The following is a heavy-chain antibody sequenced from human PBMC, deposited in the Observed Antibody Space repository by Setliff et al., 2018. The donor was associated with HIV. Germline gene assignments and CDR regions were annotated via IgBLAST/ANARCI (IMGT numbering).Heavy chain of an antibody. D-gene: IGHD1-26*01. CDR3: ARDGSYYGRDLHYYYYGMDV. J-gene: IGHJ6*02. V-gene: IGHV1-8*01. CDR1: GYTFTSYD. CDR2: MNPNSGNT. Sequence: ALVKVSCKASGYTFTSYDINWVRQATGQGLEWMGWMNPNSGNTGYAQKFQGRVTMTRNTSISTAYMELSSLRSEDTAVYYCARDGSYYGRDLHYYYYGMDVWGQGTTVTVSS.